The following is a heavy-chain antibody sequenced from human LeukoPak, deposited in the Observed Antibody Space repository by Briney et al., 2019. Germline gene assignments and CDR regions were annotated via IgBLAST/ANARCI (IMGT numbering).Heavy chain of an antibody. CDR2: INSNSGGT. CDR3: ARDRSAVAGTQLDY. J-gene: IGHJ4*02. Sequence: ASVKVSCKASGYTFTGYYMHWVRQAPGQGLEWMGWINSNSGGTNYAQKFQGRVTMTRDTSISTAYMELSRLRSDDTAVYYCARDRSAVAGTQLDYWGQGTLVTVSS. V-gene: IGHV1-2*02. CDR1: GYTFTGYY. D-gene: IGHD6-19*01.